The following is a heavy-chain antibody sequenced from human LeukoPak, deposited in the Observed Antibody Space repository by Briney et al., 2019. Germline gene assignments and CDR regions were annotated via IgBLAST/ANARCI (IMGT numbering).Heavy chain of an antibody. CDR3: ARVEYDFDSAFDP. CDR1: GFTFSSYS. CDR2: ISSSSYI. Sequence: PGGSLRLSCAASGFTFSSYSMNWVRQAPGKGLEWVSSISSSSYIYYADSAKGRFTISRDNAKNSLYLQMNSLRAEDTAVYYCARVEYDFDSAFDPWGQGTLVTVSS. J-gene: IGHJ5*02. D-gene: IGHD3-3*01. V-gene: IGHV3-21*01.